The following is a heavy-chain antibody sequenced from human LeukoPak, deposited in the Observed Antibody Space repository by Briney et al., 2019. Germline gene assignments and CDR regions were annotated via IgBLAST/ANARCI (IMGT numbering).Heavy chain of an antibody. Sequence: PGRSLRLSCAASGFTFSSYGMHWVRQAPGKGLEWVAVIWYDGSNKYYADSVKGRFTISRDNSKNTLYLQMNSLRAEDTAVYYCARDRGLVTLATLDYWGQGTLVTVSS. J-gene: IGHJ4*02. CDR1: GFTFSSYG. V-gene: IGHV3-33*01. CDR2: IWYDGSNK. D-gene: IGHD3-9*01. CDR3: ARDRGLVTLATLDY.